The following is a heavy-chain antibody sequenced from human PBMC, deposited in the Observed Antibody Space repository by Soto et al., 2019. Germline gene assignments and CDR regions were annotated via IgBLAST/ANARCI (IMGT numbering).Heavy chain of an antibody. CDR3: AIWGAYCYGDCTGEH. CDR2: ISGSGVDT. J-gene: IGHJ1*01. Sequence: VQVVQSGGGSVQPGGSLRLSCEASGFTFSSYGMTCVRQAPGKGMEWVAGISGSGVDTKYADTVKGRFIIARDNSMKYMYLQMNNLRVDDSTVYFCAIWGAYCYGDCTGEHWGQGTLDTVSA. CDR1: GFTFSSYG. V-gene: IGHV3-23*04. D-gene: IGHD2-21*02.